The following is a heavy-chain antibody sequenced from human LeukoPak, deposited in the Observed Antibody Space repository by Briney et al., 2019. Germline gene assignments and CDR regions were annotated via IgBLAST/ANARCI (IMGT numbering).Heavy chain of an antibody. J-gene: IGHJ6*04. V-gene: IGHV3-11*06. CDR3: ARAGYCSGGSCYYYYYGMGV. D-gene: IGHD2-15*01. Sequence: PGGSLRLSCAASGFTFSDYYMSWIRQAPGKGLEWVSYISSSSSYTNYADSVKGRFTISRDNAKNSLYLQMNSLRAEDTAVYYCARAGYCSGGSCYYYYYGMGVWGKGTTVTVSS. CDR2: ISSSSSYT. CDR1: GFTFSDYY.